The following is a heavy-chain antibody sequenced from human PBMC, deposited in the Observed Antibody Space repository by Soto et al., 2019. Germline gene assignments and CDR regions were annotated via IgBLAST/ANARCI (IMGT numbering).Heavy chain of an antibody. CDR3: ARRDYYDRHTGMDV. Sequence: SETLSLTCTVSGGSISSYYWSWIRQPPGKGLEWIGYIYYSGSTNYNPSLKSRVTISVDTSKNQFSLKLSSVTAADTAVHYCARRDYYDRHTGMDVWGQGTTVTVSS. J-gene: IGHJ6*02. V-gene: IGHV4-59*01. CDR1: GGSISSYY. CDR2: IYYSGST. D-gene: IGHD3-22*01.